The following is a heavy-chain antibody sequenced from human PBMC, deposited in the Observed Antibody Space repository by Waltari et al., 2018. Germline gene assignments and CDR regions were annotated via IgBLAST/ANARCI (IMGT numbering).Heavy chain of an antibody. Sequence: QVPLQQWGAGLLKPSEALLLTCSVPGASFRSSYLRWLRHVPGKGLEWIGQIRHPGNTNYNPSLQSRVAISIDTSRNQFSLRVFSVTAADTGLYFCTRGGNYDFWSHSPFVDPWGQGTQVSVSS. CDR3: TRGGNYDFWSHSPFVDP. J-gene: IGHJ5*02. D-gene: IGHD3-3*01. CDR2: IRHPGNT. V-gene: IGHV4-34*01. CDR1: GASFRSSY.